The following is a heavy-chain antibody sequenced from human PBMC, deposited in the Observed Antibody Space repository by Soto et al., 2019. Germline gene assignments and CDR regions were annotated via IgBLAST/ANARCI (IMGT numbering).Heavy chain of an antibody. Sequence: PGGSLRLSCAASGFTFSSYGMHWVRQAPGKGLEWVAVIWYDGSNKYYADSVKGRFTISRDNSKNTLYLQMNSLRAEDTAVYYCARDGYANTAMDTSKVPYYYYGMDVWGQGTTVTVSS. CDR3: ARDGYANTAMDTSKVPYYYYGMDV. J-gene: IGHJ6*02. D-gene: IGHD5-18*01. V-gene: IGHV3-33*01. CDR2: IWYDGSNK. CDR1: GFTFSSYG.